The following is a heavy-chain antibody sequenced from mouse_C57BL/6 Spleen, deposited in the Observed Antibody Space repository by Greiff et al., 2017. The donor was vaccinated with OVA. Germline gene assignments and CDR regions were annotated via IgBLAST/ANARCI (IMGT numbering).Heavy chain of an antibody. CDR2: IYPGDGDT. J-gene: IGHJ2*01. CDR1: GYAFSSSW. V-gene: IGHV1-82*01. Sequence: VQLQESGPELVKPGASVKISCKASGYAFSSSWMNWVKQRPGKGLEWIGRIYPGDGDTNYNGKFKGKATLTADKSSSTAYMQLSSLTSEDSAVYFCATYYYGSSTRYYFDYWGQGTTLTVSS. CDR3: ATYYYGSSTRYYFDY. D-gene: IGHD1-1*01.